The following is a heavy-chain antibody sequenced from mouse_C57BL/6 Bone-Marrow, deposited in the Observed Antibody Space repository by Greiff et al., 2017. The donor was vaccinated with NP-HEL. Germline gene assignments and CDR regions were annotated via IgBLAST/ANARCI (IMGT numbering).Heavy chain of an antibody. CDR3: AKNYGSSWYFDV. D-gene: IGHD1-1*01. V-gene: IGHV1-55*01. J-gene: IGHJ1*03. CDR2: IYPGSGST. Sequence: QVQLQQPGAELVKPGASVKMSCKASGYTFTSYWITWVKQRPGQGLEWIGDIYPGSGSTNYNEKFKSKATLTVDTSSSTAYIQLSSLTSEDSAVYYGAKNYGSSWYFDVWGTGTTVTVSS. CDR1: GYTFTSYW.